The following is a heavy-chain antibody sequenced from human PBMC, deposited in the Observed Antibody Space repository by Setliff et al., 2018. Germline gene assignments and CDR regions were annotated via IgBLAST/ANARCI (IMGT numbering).Heavy chain of an antibody. D-gene: IGHD1-26*01. J-gene: IGHJ4*02. CDR3: ARHPSSGSYYGGSIFYFDD. Sequence: PSETLSLTCNVSGASISSYYWTWIRQHPGKGLEWIGYIYYIGSTYYNPSLKSRVTISVDTSKNQFSLKLSFVTAADTAVYYCARHPSSGSYYGGSIFYFDDWGPGILVTVSS. CDR2: IYYIGST. V-gene: IGHV4-59*08. CDR1: GASISSYY.